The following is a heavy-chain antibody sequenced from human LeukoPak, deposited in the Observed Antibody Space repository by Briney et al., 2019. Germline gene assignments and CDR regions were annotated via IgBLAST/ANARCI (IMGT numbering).Heavy chain of an antibody. J-gene: IGHJ5*02. V-gene: IGHV4-34*01. D-gene: IGHD6-19*01. CDR1: GGSFSGYY. CDR3: AREVSVAGNNWFDP. Sequence: SETLSLTCAVYGGSFSGYYWSWIRQPPGKGLEWIGDVNLGGSTNYTPSLKSRVTISVDTSKNQFSLKLSSVTAADTAVYFCAREVSVAGNNWFDPWGQGALVTVSS. CDR2: VNLGGST.